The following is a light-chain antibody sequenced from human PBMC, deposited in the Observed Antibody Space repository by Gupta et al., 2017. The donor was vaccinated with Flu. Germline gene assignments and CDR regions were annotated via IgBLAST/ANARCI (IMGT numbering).Light chain of an antibody. CDR3: QQSDSNPVVT. J-gene: IGKJ4*01. CDR1: QSISSY. Sequence: DIQMTQSPSSLSASVGDRVTITCRASQSISSYLNWYQQKPGKAPKLLIYAASSLQSGVPSRFSGSGSGTDFTLTISSLQPEDFATYYCQQSDSNPVVTFGGGTKLEIK. CDR2: AAS. V-gene: IGKV1-39*01.